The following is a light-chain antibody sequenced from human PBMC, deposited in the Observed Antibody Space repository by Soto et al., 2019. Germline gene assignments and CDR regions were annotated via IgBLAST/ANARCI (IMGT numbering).Light chain of an antibody. Sequence: ETVMTQSPATLSVSPGERATLSCRASQSVNSNLAWYQKKPGQAPRLLIYAASTRATGTPARFSGSGSGTEFTLTISSLQSEDFAVYYCQQYNNWPLQTFGQGTKVEIQ. V-gene: IGKV3-15*01. J-gene: IGKJ1*01. CDR1: QSVNSN. CDR3: QQYNNWPLQT. CDR2: AAS.